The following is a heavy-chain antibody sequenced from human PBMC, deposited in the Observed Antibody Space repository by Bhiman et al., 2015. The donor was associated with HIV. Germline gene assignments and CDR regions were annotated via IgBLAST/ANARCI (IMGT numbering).Heavy chain of an antibody. CDR2: ISYDGINK. CDR3: AKGHTGSYLPGGL. V-gene: IGHV3-30*18. D-gene: IGHD1-26*01. Sequence: QVQLVESGGGVVQPGRSLRLSCTASGFTFSTCAMHWVRQAPGKGLEWVAVISYDGINKYYADSVKGRFTISRDNSKNTLYLQMNSLRPEDTAIYFCAKGHTGSYLPGGLWGQGTVVTVSS. J-gene: IGHJ3*01. CDR1: GFTFSTCA.